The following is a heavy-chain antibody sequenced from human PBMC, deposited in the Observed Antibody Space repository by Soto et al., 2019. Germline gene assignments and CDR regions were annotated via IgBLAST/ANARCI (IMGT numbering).Heavy chain of an antibody. CDR3: ARDLADVHLWDAFDV. V-gene: IGHV1-69*01. D-gene: IGHD6-13*01. Sequence: QVQLVQSGPELKKPGSSVKVSCKAPGDTFNSYGISWVRQAPGQGLEWMGGIVPMFGTTNLALKFEDRVTITADELTTTVYMEIRGLTSEDPAVYYWARDLADVHLWDAFDVWGPGTRGTVSS. CDR1: GDTFNSYG. J-gene: IGHJ3*01. CDR2: IVPMFGTT.